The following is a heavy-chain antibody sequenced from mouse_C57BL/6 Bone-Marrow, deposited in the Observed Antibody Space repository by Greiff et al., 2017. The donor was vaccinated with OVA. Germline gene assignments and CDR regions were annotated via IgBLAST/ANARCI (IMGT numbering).Heavy chain of an antibody. D-gene: IGHD2-2*01. V-gene: IGHV1-69*01. CDR2: IDPSDSYT. CDR3: ARGYGGSWFAY. Sequence: QVQLQQPGAELVMPGASVKLSCKASGYTFTSYWMHWVKQRPGQGLEWIGEIDPSDSYTNYNQKFKGKSTLTVDKSSSTAYMQLSSLTSEDAAVYYCARGYGGSWFAYWGQGTLVTVSA. CDR1: GYTFTSYW. J-gene: IGHJ3*01.